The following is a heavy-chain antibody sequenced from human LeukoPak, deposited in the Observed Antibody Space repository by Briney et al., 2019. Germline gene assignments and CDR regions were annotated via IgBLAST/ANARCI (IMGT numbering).Heavy chain of an antibody. D-gene: IGHD2-2*01. CDR2: IIPIFGTA. J-gene: IGHJ4*02. Sequence: SVKVSCKASGGSFSSCAISWVRQAPGQGLEWMGGIIPIFGTANYAQKFQGRVTITADESTSTAYMELSSLRSEDTAVYYCAREGSYCSSTSCNYYFDYWGQGTLVTVSS. CDR3: AREGSYCSSTSCNYYFDY. CDR1: GGSFSSCA. V-gene: IGHV1-69*13.